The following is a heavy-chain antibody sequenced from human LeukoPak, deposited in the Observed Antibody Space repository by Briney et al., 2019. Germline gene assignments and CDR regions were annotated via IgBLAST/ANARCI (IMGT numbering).Heavy chain of an antibody. D-gene: IGHD3-10*02. CDR3: ARVSPYMVGELCLAYYYYYGMDV. CDR2: ISAYNGNT. CDR1: GYTFTSYG. V-gene: IGHV1-18*01. Sequence: ASVKVSCKASGYTFTSYGISWVRQAPGQGLEWMGWISAYNGNTNYAQKLQGRVTMTTDTSTSTAYMELRSLRSDDTAVYYCARVSPYMVGELCLAYYYYYGMDVSGQGTTVTVYS. J-gene: IGHJ6*02.